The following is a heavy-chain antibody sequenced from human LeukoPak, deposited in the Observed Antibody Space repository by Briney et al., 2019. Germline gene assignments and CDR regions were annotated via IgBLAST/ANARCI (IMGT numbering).Heavy chain of an antibody. CDR2: ISGSGGST. CDR3: AKKGSSGIDY. CDR1: GFTFSSYA. V-gene: IGHV3-23*01. D-gene: IGHD6-19*01. J-gene: IGHJ4*02. Sequence: QPGASLRLSCAASGFTFSSYAMSWVRQAPGKGLEWVSAISGSGGSTYYADSVKGRFTISRDNSKNTRYLQMNSLRAQDTAVYYCAKKGSSGIDYWGQGTLVTVSS.